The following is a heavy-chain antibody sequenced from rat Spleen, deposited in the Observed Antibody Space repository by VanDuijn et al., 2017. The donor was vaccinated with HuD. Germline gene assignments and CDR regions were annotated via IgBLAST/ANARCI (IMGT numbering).Heavy chain of an antibody. CDR1: GFTFNNYW. V-gene: IGHV5-31*01. CDR2: ITNTGGSS. J-gene: IGHJ1*01. CDR3: ATDRTYYYSSYWSFDF. D-gene: IGHD1-2*01. Sequence: EVKLVESGGGLVQAGRSFNLSCVASGFTFNNYWMTWIRKAPGKVREWVASITNTGGSSYYTDSVKGRFTISRDPAQTTLYPQMDSLRSEDSATYYCATDRTYYYSSYWSFDFWGTGTMVTVSS.